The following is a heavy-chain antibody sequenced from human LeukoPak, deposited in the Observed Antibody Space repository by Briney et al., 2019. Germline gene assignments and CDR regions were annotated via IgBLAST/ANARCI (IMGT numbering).Heavy chain of an antibody. Sequence: SSETLSLTCTVSGDSISSYSWSWIRQPPGKGLEWIGDINDSGSSNYNPSLKSRVTISIDTSKNQFSLNLTSVTTADTAVYYCARVSCSSTSCPRRDALDVWGQGTMVTVSS. CDR1: GDSISSYS. D-gene: IGHD2-2*01. CDR3: ARVSCSSTSCPRRDALDV. CDR2: INDSGSS. V-gene: IGHV4-59*01. J-gene: IGHJ3*01.